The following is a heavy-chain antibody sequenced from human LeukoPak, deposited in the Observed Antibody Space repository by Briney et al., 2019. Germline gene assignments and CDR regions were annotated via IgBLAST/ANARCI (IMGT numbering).Heavy chain of an antibody. Sequence: GGSLEISCEGSGSSFTSYWIGWGRQLPGKGLEWMGIIYPGDSDTRYSPSFQGQVTISADKSISTAYLQWSSLKASDTAMYYCARRGGTDAFDMWGQGTMVTVSS. D-gene: IGHD6-25*01. CDR2: IYPGDSDT. J-gene: IGHJ3*02. V-gene: IGHV5-51*01. CDR1: GSSFTSYW. CDR3: ARRGGTDAFDM.